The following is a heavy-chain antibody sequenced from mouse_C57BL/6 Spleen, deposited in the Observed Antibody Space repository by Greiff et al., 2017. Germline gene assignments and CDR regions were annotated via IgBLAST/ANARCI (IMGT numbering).Heavy chain of an antibody. J-gene: IGHJ3*01. CDR1: GFTFSDYY. CDR3: ARGGDYGSRFTFAY. D-gene: IGHD1-1*01. V-gene: IGHV5-16*01. CDR2: INYDGSST. Sequence: EVQLVESEGGLVQPGSSMKLSCTASGFTFSDYYMAWVRQVPEKGLEWVANINYDGSSTYYLDSLKSRFIISRDNAKNILYLQMSSLKSEDTATYYCARGGDYGSRFTFAYWGQGTLVTVSA.